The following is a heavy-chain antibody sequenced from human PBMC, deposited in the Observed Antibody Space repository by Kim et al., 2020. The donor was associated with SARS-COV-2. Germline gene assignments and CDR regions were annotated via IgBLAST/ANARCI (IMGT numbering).Heavy chain of an antibody. Sequence: YADSVKGRFTISRDTSRNTLYLQMSNLRAEDTAVYYCATEEGGRYSYGLAYWGQGTLVTVSS. J-gene: IGHJ4*02. CDR3: ATEEGGRYSYGLAY. V-gene: IGHV3-53*01. D-gene: IGHD3-16*01.